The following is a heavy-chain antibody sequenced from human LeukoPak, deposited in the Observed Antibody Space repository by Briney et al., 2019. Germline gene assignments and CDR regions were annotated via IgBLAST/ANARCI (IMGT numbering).Heavy chain of an antibody. Sequence: GESLKISCTGSGYSFTSYWISWVRQMPGKGLEWMGRIYPSDSYTNYSPSFQGDVTISTDKSISTAYLQWSSLKASDTAMYYCARLPKSNYDSSGYSDFWGQGTLVTVSS. V-gene: IGHV5-10-1*01. D-gene: IGHD3-22*01. J-gene: IGHJ4*02. CDR1: GYSFTSYW. CDR3: ARLPKSNYDSSGYSDF. CDR2: IYPSDSYT.